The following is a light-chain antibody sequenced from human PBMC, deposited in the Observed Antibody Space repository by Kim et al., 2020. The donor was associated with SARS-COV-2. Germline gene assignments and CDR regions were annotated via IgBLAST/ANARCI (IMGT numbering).Light chain of an antibody. V-gene: IGLV4-69*01. J-gene: IGLJ3*02. CDR2: VNNDGSQ. CDR1: SEHRNER. Sequence: ASANATRPTDSEHRNERAAWQKKEAEKGPRCLKKVNNDGSQNKGEGIPDRFSGSASGAERCLTITSLQYEDEADYYNQDSGHGIRVFGGGTQMTVL. CDR3: QDSGHGIRV.